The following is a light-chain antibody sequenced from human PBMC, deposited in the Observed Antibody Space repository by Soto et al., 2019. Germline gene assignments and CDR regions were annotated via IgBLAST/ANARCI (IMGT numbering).Light chain of an antibody. J-gene: IGKJ4*01. Sequence: EIVLTQSPLSLPDTPGEPASISCRSSRNLLHSNGYYYLDWYLQKPGQSPQLLIYLGSNRASGVPDRFSGSGSGTDFTLTISRVEAEDVGVYFCAQGLATPFTFGGGTKVEIK. CDR3: AQGLATPFT. CDR2: LGS. V-gene: IGKV2-28*01. CDR1: RNLLHSNGYYY.